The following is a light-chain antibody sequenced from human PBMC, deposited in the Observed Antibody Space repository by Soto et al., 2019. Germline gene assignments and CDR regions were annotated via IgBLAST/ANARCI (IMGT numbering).Light chain of an antibody. CDR3: QQYNISPST. CDR2: DVS. Sequence: DIQMTQSPSTLSASVGDRVTITCRASQSFGSWLAWYQQKPGKAPKLLIYDVSSLENGVPGRFSGSGSGTEFTRTISSLQPDDYATYYCQQYNISPSTCGQGTKVDIK. CDR1: QSFGSW. J-gene: IGKJ2*02. V-gene: IGKV1-5*01.